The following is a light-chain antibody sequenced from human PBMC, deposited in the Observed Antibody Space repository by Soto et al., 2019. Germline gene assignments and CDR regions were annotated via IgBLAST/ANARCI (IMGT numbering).Light chain of an antibody. CDR3: QQYNNWPLT. CDR1: QTVSGN. CDR2: GAS. V-gene: IGKV3-15*01. Sequence: VLTQSPGTLSLSPGERASLSCRATQTVSGNSLAWYQQKPGQAPKLLIHGASTRATGIPARFSGSGSETEFTLTISSLQSEDFAVYYCQQYNNWPLTFGQGTKVDIK. J-gene: IGKJ1*01.